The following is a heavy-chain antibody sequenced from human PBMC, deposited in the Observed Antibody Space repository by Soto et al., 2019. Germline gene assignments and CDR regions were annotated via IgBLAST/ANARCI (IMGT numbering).Heavy chain of an antibody. CDR3: ARDGRDYYGSGSYQDNWFDP. Sequence: QVQLVQSGAEVKKPGSSVKVSCKASGGTFSSYTISWVRQAPGQGLEWMGRIIPILGIANYAQKFQGRVTITADKSTSTXSXXLSSLSSEETAVYYCARDGRDYYGSGSYQDNWFDPWGQGTLVTVSS. V-gene: IGHV1-69*08. J-gene: IGHJ5*02. CDR1: GGTFSSYT. CDR2: IIPILGIA. D-gene: IGHD3-10*01.